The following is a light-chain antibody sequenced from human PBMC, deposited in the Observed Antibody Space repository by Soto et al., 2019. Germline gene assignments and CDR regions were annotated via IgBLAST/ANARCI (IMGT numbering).Light chain of an antibody. J-gene: IGKJ1*01. Sequence: EIVLTQSPGTLSLFPGESATLSCRASQSVGGRSLAWYQQKRGQAPRLLIYDASTSATGIPGRFSGSGSGTDFILTISRLEPDDFAVYHCQQYGASPWTFGQGTKVESK. CDR2: DAS. CDR3: QQYGASPWT. V-gene: IGKV3-20*01. CDR1: QSVGGRS.